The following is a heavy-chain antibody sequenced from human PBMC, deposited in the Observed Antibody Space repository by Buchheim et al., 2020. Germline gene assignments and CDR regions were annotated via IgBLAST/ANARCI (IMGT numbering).Heavy chain of an antibody. CDR1: GFTFSTHL. CDR3: ANAPAAAGIY. CDR2: IKPDGSQK. Sequence: EVQLVESGGGLVQPGGSLRLSCAASGFTFSTHLMTWVRQAPGKGLEWLANIKPDGSQKHYVDSVKARFTISRDNAKNSLSLQMNSLRAEDTAVYYCANAPAAAGIYWGQG. D-gene: IGHD6-13*01. V-gene: IGHV3-7*01. J-gene: IGHJ4*02.